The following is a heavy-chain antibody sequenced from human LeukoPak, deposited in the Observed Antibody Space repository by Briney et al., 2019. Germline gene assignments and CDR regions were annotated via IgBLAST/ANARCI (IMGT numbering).Heavy chain of an antibody. Sequence: PGGSLRRSAAASGFSFSIYFMNWVRQAPGNGLEGVSSISRTSEYIHYADSVRGRFAISRDNAKNSVYLQMNSLRAEDTALYCCAGGGDFDYWGQGILVTVSA. D-gene: IGHD3-16*01. V-gene: IGHV3-21*01. CDR2: ISRTSEYI. CDR3: AGGGDFDY. J-gene: IGHJ4*02. CDR1: GFSFSIYF.